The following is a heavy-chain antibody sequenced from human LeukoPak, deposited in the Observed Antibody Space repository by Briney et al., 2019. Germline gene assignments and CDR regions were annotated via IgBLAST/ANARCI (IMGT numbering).Heavy chain of an antibody. CDR3: ARESGIGAFDI. CDR2: ISSNGGST. J-gene: IGHJ3*02. V-gene: IGHV3-64*01. CDR1: GFTFSSYA. D-gene: IGHD3-10*01. Sequence: GGSLRLSCAASGFTFSSYAMHWVRQAPGKGLEYVSAISSNGGSTYYAKSVKGRFTISRDNSKNTLYLQMGSLRAEDMAVYYCARESGIGAFDIWGQGTMVTVSS.